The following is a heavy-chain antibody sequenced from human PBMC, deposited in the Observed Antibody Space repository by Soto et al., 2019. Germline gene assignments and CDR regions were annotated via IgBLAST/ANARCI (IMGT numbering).Heavy chain of an antibody. D-gene: IGHD4-17*01. Sequence: SETLSLTCSVSGGSVSNKTYYWSWIRQPPGKRLEWIGYVYYSGTTNYNPSLKSRVTISVDLSKNQFSLRLSSVTTADTALYYCARTTAVPNTLRSRYFFDCWGQRTLVTVSS. CDR2: VYYSGTT. V-gene: IGHV4-61*01. CDR3: ARTTAVPNTLRSRYFFDC. CDR1: GGSVSNKTYY. J-gene: IGHJ4*01.